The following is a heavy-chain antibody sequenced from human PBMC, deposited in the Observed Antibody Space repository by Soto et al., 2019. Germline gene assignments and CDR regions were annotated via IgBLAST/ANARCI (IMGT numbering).Heavy chain of an antibody. CDR2: IRGSAYST. Sequence: SLRLSCAASGFTFSSYAMSWVRQAPGKGLDWVSAIRGSAYSTSYSVSVTGRFIISSDNSKNTLYLQMNSLRAEDTAVYYCARVPTIFGVVTTYNGMDVWGQGTTVT. D-gene: IGHD3-3*01. V-gene: IGHV3-23*01. CDR1: GFTFSSYA. CDR3: ARVPTIFGVVTTYNGMDV. J-gene: IGHJ6*02.